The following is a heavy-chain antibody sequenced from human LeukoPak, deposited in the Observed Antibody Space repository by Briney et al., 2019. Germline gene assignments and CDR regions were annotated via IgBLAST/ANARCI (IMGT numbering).Heavy chain of an antibody. V-gene: IGHV4-59*01. D-gene: IGHD3-10*01. Sequence: PSETLSLTCTVSGGSISSYYWSWIRRPPGKGLEWIGYIYYSGSTNYNPSLKSRVTISVDTSKNQFSLKLSSVTAADTAVYYCARDSRFGSGSYDAFDIWGQGTMVTVSS. CDR2: IYYSGST. CDR3: ARDSRFGSGSYDAFDI. J-gene: IGHJ3*02. CDR1: GGSISSYY.